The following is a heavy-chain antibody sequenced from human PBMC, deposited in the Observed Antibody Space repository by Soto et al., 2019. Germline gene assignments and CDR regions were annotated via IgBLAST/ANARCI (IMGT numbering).Heavy chain of an antibody. Sequence: QVQLQESGPGLVKPSQTLSLTCTVSGGSISSGGYYWSWIRQHPGKGLEWIGYIYYSGSTYYNPSLKSRVTLSVDTSKNHFSLKLSSVTAADTAVYYCARATMVRTKGDAFDIWGQGTMVTVSS. D-gene: IGHD3-10*01. J-gene: IGHJ3*02. CDR3: ARATMVRTKGDAFDI. V-gene: IGHV4-31*03. CDR1: GGSISSGGYY. CDR2: IYYSGST.